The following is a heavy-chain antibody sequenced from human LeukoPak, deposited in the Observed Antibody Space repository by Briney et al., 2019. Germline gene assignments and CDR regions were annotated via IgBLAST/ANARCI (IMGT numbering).Heavy chain of an antibody. CDR3: ARGSGWTFDI. V-gene: IGHV3-48*03. CDR1: GIHLSNHE. J-gene: IGHJ3*02. Sequence: SGGSLRHPCSASGIHLSNHEMNWVRQAPGKRRDLSSYIRANVSTIYYGASVKGRCTLSRDSAKKSLYLQMNSLRAEDTADDYCARGSGWTFDIGGEGTMVTVSS. CDR2: IRANVSTI. D-gene: IGHD3-10*01.